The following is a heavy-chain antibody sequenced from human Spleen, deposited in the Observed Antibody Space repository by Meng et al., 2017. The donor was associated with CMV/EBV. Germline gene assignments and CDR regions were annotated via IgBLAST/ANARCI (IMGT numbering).Heavy chain of an antibody. J-gene: IGHJ5*02. D-gene: IGHD3-3*01. CDR3: AKAFDIPPIFTWFDP. Sequence: SGYAFTGYYLHWVRQAPGQGVEWMGWINPNSDNTDYALKFHGRVTMTRDTSINTAYMELNRLRSDDTAVYFCAKAFDIPPIFTWFDPWGQGTLVTVSS. CDR2: INPNSDNT. V-gene: IGHV1-2*02. CDR1: GYAFTGYY.